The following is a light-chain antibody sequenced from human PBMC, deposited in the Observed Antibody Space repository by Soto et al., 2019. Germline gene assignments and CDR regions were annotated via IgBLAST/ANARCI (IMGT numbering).Light chain of an antibody. CDR1: SSNIGAGYD. V-gene: IGLV1-40*01. CDR3: QSYDSSLSAL. CDR2: GNS. J-gene: IGLJ3*02. Sequence: QSVLTQPPSVSAAPGQRVTISCTGSSSNIGAGYDVHWYQQLPGTAPKLLIYGNSNRPSGVPDRFSGSKSGTSASLAITGLQAEDEADYYCQSYDSSLSALFGGGTKPPS.